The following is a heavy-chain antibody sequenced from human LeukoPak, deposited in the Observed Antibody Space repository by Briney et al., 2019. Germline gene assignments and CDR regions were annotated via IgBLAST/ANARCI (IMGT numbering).Heavy chain of an antibody. V-gene: IGHV4-4*07. J-gene: IGHJ4*02. D-gene: IGHD6-13*01. CDR2: IYSSGST. CDR1: GGSISSSY. CDR3: ATGVHGIAAAGDYYFDY. Sequence: SETLSLTCTVSGGSISSSYWSWIRQSAGKRLEWIGRIYSSGSTDYTPSLKSRGTMSVDTSKNQFSLKLTSVTAADTAVYYCATGVHGIAAAGDYYFDYWGQGTLVTVSS.